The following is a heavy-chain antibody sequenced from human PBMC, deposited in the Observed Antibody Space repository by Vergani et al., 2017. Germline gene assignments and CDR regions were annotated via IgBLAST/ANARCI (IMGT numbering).Heavy chain of an antibody. CDR3: TREDMVRGVNPPFDY. Sequence: EVQLVESGGGLVKPGRSLRLSCTASGFTFGDYAMSWFRQAPGKGLEWVGFIRSKAYGGTTEYAASVKGRFTISRDDSKSIAYLQMNSLKTEDTAVYYCTREDMVRGVNPPFDYWGQGTLVTVSS. D-gene: IGHD3-10*01. CDR1: GFTFGDYA. V-gene: IGHV3-49*05. CDR2: IRSKAYGGTT. J-gene: IGHJ4*02.